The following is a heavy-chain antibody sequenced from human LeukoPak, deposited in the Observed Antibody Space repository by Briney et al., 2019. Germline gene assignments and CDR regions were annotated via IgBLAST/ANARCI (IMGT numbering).Heavy chain of an antibody. Sequence: GGSLRLSCAASGFTFSSYWMNWVRQAPGKGLVWVSRINSDGSSTSYTDSVKGRFTMSRNNAKNTLYLQMNSLRAEETAVDSGARGGGTYYDFWSGVYYYMDVGGKGTTVTVSS. CDR3: ARGGGTYYDFWSGVYYYMDV. J-gene: IGHJ6*03. D-gene: IGHD3-3*01. CDR1: GFTFSSYW. V-gene: IGHV3-74*01. CDR2: INSDGSST.